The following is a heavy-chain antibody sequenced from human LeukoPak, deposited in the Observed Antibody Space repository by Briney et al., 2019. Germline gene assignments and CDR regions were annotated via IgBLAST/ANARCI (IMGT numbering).Heavy chain of an antibody. V-gene: IGHV4-4*07. Sequence: SETLSLTCTVSGGSISSYYWSWLRQPAGKGLEWIGRIYTSGSTNYNPSLKSRVTMSVDTSKNQFSLKLNSVTAADTAVYYCARENAGQQLLVLVSTDFWFDPWGQGTLVTVSS. J-gene: IGHJ5*02. CDR3: ARENAGQQLLVLVSTDFWFDP. CDR2: IYTSGST. CDR1: GGSISSYY. D-gene: IGHD6-13*01.